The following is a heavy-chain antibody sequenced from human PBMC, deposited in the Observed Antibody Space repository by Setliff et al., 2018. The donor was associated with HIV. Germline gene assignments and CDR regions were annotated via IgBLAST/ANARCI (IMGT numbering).Heavy chain of an antibody. D-gene: IGHD5-18*01. Sequence: SLSCAASGFTFSSYWMHWVRQAPGKGLVWVSRINSDGSSTSYADSVKGRFTISRDNAKNTLYLQMNSLRAEDTAVYYCAREGRGYSYGPGAFDIWGQGTMVTVSS. J-gene: IGHJ3*02. CDR3: AREGRGYSYGPGAFDI. CDR2: INSDGSST. CDR1: GFTFSSYW. V-gene: IGHV3-74*01.